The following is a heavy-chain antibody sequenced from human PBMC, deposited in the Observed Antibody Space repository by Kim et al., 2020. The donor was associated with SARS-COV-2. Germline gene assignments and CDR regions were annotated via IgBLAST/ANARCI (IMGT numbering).Heavy chain of an antibody. CDR2: IYYTGST. D-gene: IGHD3-10*01. V-gene: IGHV4-39*01. CDR1: GGSISSSTYY. Sequence: SETLSLTCTVSGGSISSSTYYWGWIRQPPGKGLVWIGNIYYTGSTYYNPSLESRVTISLDMSKNQFSLKLLSVTAADTAVYYCARVSYGXXSYXXXNYHGXXXWGQG. CDR3: ARVSYGXXSYXXXNYHGXXX. J-gene: IGHJ3*01.